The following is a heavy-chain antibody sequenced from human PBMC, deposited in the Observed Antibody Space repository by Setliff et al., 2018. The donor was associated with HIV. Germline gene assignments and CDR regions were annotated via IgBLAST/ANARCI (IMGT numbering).Heavy chain of an antibody. CDR2: SSTSGCT. CDR3: ARTKDCSNTSCPGTHYYYYMDV. D-gene: IGHD2-2*01. V-gene: IGHV4-4*08. CDR1: GGSISGNA. Sequence: SETLSLTCSVSGGSISGNAWSWIRQPPGKGLEWIGYSSTSGCTNCNPSLESRVTISVDTSKNQVSLKLRSVTAADTAFYYCARTKDCSNTSCPGTHYYYYMDVWGKGTTVTVS. J-gene: IGHJ6*03.